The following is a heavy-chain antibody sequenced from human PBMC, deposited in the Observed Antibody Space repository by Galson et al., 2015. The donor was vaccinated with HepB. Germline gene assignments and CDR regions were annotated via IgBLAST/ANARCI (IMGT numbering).Heavy chain of an antibody. V-gene: IGHV3-48*01. Sequence: SLRLSCAASGFTFSSYSMNWVRQAPGKGLEWVSYISSSSSTIYYADSVKGRFTISRDNAKNSLYLQMNSLRAEDTAVYYCAREGGFEGDYFDYWGQGTLVTVSS. CDR2: ISSSSSTI. CDR1: GFTFSSYS. J-gene: IGHJ4*02. CDR3: AREGGFEGDYFDY. D-gene: IGHD3-16*01.